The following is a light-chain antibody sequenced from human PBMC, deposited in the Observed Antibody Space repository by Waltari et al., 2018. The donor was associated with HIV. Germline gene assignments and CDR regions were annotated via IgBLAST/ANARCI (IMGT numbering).Light chain of an antibody. CDR2: RND. CDR1: SSNIGRNY. J-gene: IGLJ3*02. Sequence: QSVLTQPPPASGTPGQRVSISCSGSSSNIGRNYVYWYQQLPGTAPKLLMYRNDERPSGVPERFSGSKSGTSASLAISGLRSEDEADYYCAAWDDSLSAWVFGGGTKLTVL. CDR3: AAWDDSLSAWV. V-gene: IGLV1-47*01.